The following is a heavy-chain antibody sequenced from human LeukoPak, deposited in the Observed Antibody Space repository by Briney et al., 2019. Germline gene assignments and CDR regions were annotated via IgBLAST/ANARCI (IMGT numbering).Heavy chain of an antibody. CDR1: GFTFSSYA. J-gene: IGHJ5*02. V-gene: IGHV3-64*01. D-gene: IGHD2-15*01. CDR3: ARNRYCSGGNCYSLRSLDP. Sequence: GGSLRLSCAASGFTFSSYAMHWVRQAPGKGLEYVSTISSNGGSTYYANSVKGRFTIPRDNSKNTLYLQMDSLRAEDMAVYYCARNRYCSGGNCYSLRSLDPWGQGTLVTVSS. CDR2: ISSNGGST.